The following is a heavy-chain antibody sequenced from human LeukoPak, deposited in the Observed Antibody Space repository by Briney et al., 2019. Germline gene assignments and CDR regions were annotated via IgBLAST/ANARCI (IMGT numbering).Heavy chain of an antibody. CDR3: ARSRIAAPVDY. V-gene: IGHV1-2*02. D-gene: IGHD6-6*01. CDR2: INTHSGGT. CDR1: GSSFTDYY. Sequence: ASVKVSCKAAGSSFTDYYMDWVREAPGPGLGLMGWINTHSGGTSYAQKFQGRGSMTRDTSISTGFMEMKSLGSDDTSVYYCARSRIAAPVDYWGQGPLITVS. J-gene: IGHJ4*02.